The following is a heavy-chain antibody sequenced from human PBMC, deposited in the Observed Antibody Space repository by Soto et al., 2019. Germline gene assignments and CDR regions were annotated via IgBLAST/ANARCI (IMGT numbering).Heavy chain of an antibody. CDR2: IDPSDSQT. J-gene: IGHJ4*02. CDR3: ARQIYDSDTGPNCQYSIDS. V-gene: IGHV5-10-1*01. CDR1: GYSFVGCW. D-gene: IGHD3-22*01. Sequence: PGVSLKISCTGSGYSFVGCWIAWVRQKPGKGLEWMGRIDPSDSQTYYSPSFRGHVTISATKSITTVFLQWSILSASDTALYYCARQIYDSDTGPNCQYSIDSLGQGTPVAVAS.